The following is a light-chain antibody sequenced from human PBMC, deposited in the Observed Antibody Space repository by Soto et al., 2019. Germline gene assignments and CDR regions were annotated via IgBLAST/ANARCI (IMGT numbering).Light chain of an antibody. CDR1: QSVSSN. V-gene: IGKV3-15*01. CDR2: GAS. CDR3: QQYNNWPPLT. Sequence: EIVMTQSPATLSVSPGERATLSCRASQSVSSNLAWNQQKPGQAPRLLIYGASTRATGIPARISGSGSGTEFTLTISSLQSEDFAVYYCQQYNNWPPLTFGGGTKVEIK. J-gene: IGKJ4*01.